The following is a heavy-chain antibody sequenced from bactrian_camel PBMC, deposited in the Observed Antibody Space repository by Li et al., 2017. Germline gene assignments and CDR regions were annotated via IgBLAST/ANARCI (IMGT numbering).Heavy chain of an antibody. CDR2: LSRDGDT. J-gene: IGHJ4*01. CDR3: AADRGQILKCGAWYYELDY. CDR1: KSRYC. Sequence: VQLVESGGGLVQPGGSLSLSCAYTKSRYCMAWFRQAPGKEREGVAWLSRDGDTTYADSVKGRFTISQDNGRNTIYLQMNSLKPEDTGLYFCAADRGQILKCGAWYYELDYRVQGTQVTVS. D-gene: IGHD1*01. V-gene: IGHV3S53*01.